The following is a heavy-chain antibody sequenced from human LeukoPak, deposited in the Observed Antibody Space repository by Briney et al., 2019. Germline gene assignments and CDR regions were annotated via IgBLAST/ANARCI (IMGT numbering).Heavy chain of an antibody. CDR3: ANDDEYYDILTGYY. D-gene: IGHD3-9*01. V-gene: IGHV3-30*02. J-gene: IGHJ4*02. CDR1: GFTFSSYG. Sequence: GGSLRLSCAASGFTFSSYGMHWVRQAPGKGLEWVAFIRYDGSNKYYADSVKGRFTISRDNSKNTLYLQMNSLRAEDTAVYYCANDDEYYDILTGYYWGQGTLVTVSS. CDR2: IRYDGSNK.